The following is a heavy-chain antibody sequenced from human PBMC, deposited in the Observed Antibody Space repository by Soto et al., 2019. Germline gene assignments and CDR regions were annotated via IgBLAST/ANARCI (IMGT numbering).Heavy chain of an antibody. J-gene: IGHJ6*02. V-gene: IGHV3-33*01. CDR1: GFTFSSYG. Sequence: VGSLRLSCAASGFTFSSYGMHWVRQAPGKGVEGVAVIWYDGSNKYYADSVKGRFTISRDNSKNTLYLQMNSLRAEDTAVYYCAREVGATYGMDVWGQGTTVTVSS. CDR3: AREVGATYGMDV. CDR2: IWYDGSNK. D-gene: IGHD1-26*01.